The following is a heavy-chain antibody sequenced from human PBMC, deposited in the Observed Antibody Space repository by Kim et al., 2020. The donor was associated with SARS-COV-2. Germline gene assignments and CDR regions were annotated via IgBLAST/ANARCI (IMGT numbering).Heavy chain of an antibody. D-gene: IGHD3-9*01. Sequence: SETLSLTCTVSGGSIRNTNDYWGWSRQPPGKGLEWIGHIYQTGSTYYRPSLKSRVSISVDTSKNQFSLKLSSVTAADTAVYFCARLPNYAIYYYYIDVWGKGTTVTVSS. CDR2: IYQTGST. CDR1: GGSIRNTNDY. J-gene: IGHJ6*03. CDR3: ARLPNYAIYYYYIDV. V-gene: IGHV4-39*01.